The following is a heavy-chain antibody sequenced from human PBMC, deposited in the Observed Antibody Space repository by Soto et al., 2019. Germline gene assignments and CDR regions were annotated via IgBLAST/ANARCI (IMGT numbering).Heavy chain of an antibody. CDR2: IYHSGST. CDR1: GGSVSSYY. J-gene: IGHJ4*02. V-gene: IGHV4-59*02. D-gene: IGHD3-22*01. Sequence: PSETLSLTCTVSGGSVSSYYWSWIRQPPGKGLEWIGYIYHSGSTNYNPSLKSRVTISVDTSKKQFSLKLSSVTAADTAMYYCARLNYYDSTGSIDYWGQGTLVTVPQ. CDR3: ARLNYYDSTGSIDY.